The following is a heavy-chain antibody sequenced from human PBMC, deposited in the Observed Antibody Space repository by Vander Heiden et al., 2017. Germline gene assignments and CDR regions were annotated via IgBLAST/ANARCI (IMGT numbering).Heavy chain of an antibody. V-gene: IGHV3-48*02. D-gene: IGHD2-15*01. CDR2: MSATGVTI. CDR1: GFPFRSYT. CDR3: ARDPKLYGAFGPYFDY. Sequence: EVQLVQSGGGLVQPGGSLRLSCGASGFPFRSYTRTWVRQTPGKGLEWISYMSATGVTIYYSQSVECRFTISRDNVKNSLYLQMNNLRDDDTGVYYCARDPKLYGAFGPYFDYWGQGVLVTVAS. J-gene: IGHJ4*02.